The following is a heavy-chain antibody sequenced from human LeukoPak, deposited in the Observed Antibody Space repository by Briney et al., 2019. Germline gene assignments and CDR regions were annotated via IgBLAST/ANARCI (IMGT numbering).Heavy chain of an antibody. Sequence: GGSLRLSCAASGFTFSSYSMHWVRQAPGKGLEWVAFIRYDGSNKYYADSVKGRFTISRDNSKNTLYLQMNSLRAEDTAVYYCAKGLSGYSSRRDDAFDIWGQGTMVTVSS. CDR2: IRYDGSNK. V-gene: IGHV3-30*02. CDR1: GFTFSSYS. D-gene: IGHD6-13*01. J-gene: IGHJ3*02. CDR3: AKGLSGYSSRRDDAFDI.